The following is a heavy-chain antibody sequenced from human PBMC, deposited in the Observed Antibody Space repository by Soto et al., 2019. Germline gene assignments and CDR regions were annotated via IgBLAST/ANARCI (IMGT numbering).Heavy chain of an antibody. V-gene: IGHV4-39*01. J-gene: IGHJ5*02. CDR1: GGSIISSSYY. CDR2: IYYSGST. CDR3: ARRAAYCGGDCYNNWFDP. Sequence: SETLSLTCTVSGGSIISSSYYWVWIRQPPGKGLEWIGSIYYSGSTYYNPSLKSRVTISVDTSKNQFSLKLSSVTAADTAVYYCARRAAYCGGDCYNNWFDPWAREPWSPSPQ. D-gene: IGHD2-21*02.